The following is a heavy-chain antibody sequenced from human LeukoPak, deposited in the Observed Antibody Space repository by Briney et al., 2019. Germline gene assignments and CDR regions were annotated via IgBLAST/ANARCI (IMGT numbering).Heavy chain of an antibody. CDR1: GFTFSSHW. D-gene: IGHD6-13*01. CDR3: VKLSSGSGSSFGFDS. Sequence: GGSLRLSCETSGFTFSSHWMHWVRQAPGKGLVWVSRLNADASTTYYADSVRGRFTISRDNSKDLLYLQMDSLRAEDTAVYYCVKLSSGSGSSFGFDSWGLGTLVTVSS. J-gene: IGHJ4*02. CDR2: LNADASTT. V-gene: IGHV3-74*01.